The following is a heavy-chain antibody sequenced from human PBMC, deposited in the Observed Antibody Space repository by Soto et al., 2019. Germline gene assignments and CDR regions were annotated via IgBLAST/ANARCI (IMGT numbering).Heavy chain of an antibody. CDR3: ARLSSGGYYTMAY. D-gene: IGHD1-26*01. CDR1: GGSISSYY. Sequence: QVQLQESGPGLVKPSETLSLTCTVSGGSISSYYWSWIRQPPGKGLEWIGYISDSGSTNYNPSLQRRVTIAVDMSRNQLSLRLNSRIAADTAVYYCARLSSGGYYTMAYWGQGTLVTVSS. J-gene: IGHJ4*01. CDR2: ISDSGST. V-gene: IGHV4-59*08.